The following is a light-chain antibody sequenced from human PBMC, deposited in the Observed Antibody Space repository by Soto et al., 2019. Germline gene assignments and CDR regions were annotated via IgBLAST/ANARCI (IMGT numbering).Light chain of an antibody. CDR2: DAS. CDR3: QQRSNWPSIT. Sequence: IVFTHSLPTVSLSTRERATLSCRASQSVSSYLAWYQQKPGQAPRLLIYDASNRATGIPARFSGSGSGTDFTLTISSLEPEDFAVYYCQQRSNWPSITFGQGTRLEI. J-gene: IGKJ5*01. V-gene: IGKV3-11*01. CDR1: QSVSSY.